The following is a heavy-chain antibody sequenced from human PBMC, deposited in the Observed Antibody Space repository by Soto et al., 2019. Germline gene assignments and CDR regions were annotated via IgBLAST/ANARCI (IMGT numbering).Heavy chain of an antibody. Sequence: SETLSLTCTVSGGSISSYYWSWIRQSPGKGLEWIGYIYSNGNTNYNPSLNSRVTITVDTSKKQFSLKLSSVTATDTAVYYCARHYCSSGGCHYFDYWGQGILVTVSS. CDR2: IYSNGNT. J-gene: IGHJ4*02. CDR1: GGSISSYY. V-gene: IGHV4-59*08. CDR3: ARHYCSSGGCHYFDY. D-gene: IGHD2-15*01.